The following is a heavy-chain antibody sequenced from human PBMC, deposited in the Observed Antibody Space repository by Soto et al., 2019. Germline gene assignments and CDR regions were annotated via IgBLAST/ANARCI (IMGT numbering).Heavy chain of an antibody. J-gene: IGHJ3*02. V-gene: IGHV3-21*01. CDR3: AREGDFHGSGSYRDAFDI. D-gene: IGHD3-10*01. Sequence: PGESLKISCAASGFTFSSYSMNWVRQAPGKGLEWVSSISSSSSYIYYADSVKGRFTISRDNAKNSLYLQMNSLRAEDTAVYYCAREGDFHGSGSYRDAFDIWGQGTMVTVSS. CDR2: ISSSSSYI. CDR1: GFTFSSYS.